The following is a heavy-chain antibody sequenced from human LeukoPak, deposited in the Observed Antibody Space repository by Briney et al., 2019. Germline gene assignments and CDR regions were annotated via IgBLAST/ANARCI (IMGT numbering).Heavy chain of an antibody. Sequence: GGSLRRSCAASGFTFSSYSMNWVRQAPGNGLEWVSYISSSSSTVYYADSVKGRFTTSRDNAKNSLYLQMNSLRAEDTAVYYCARIWIQLWPFDYWGQGTLVTVSS. D-gene: IGHD5-18*01. CDR3: ARIWIQLWPFDY. CDR2: ISSSSSTV. V-gene: IGHV3-48*01. CDR1: GFTFSSYS. J-gene: IGHJ4*02.